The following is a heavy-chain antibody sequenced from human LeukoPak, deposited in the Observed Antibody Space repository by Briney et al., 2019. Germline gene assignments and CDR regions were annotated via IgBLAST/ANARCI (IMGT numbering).Heavy chain of an antibody. D-gene: IGHD7-27*01. CDR1: GYTFTSNY. J-gene: IGHJ4*02. CDR3: VRTPPNWGFDY. V-gene: IGHV1-46*01. CDR2: IYPRDGST. Sequence: ASVKASCKASGYTFTSNYIHWVRQAPGQGLEWMGMIYPRDGSTSYAQKFQGRVTMTSDSSISTAYMELSSLRSEDTAIYYCVRTPPNWGFDYWGQGTLVTVSS.